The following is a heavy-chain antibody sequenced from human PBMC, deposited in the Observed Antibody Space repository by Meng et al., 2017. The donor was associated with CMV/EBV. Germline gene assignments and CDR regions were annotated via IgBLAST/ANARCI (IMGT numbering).Heavy chain of an antibody. V-gene: IGHV4-34*01. D-gene: IGHD2-2*02. CDR3: ARDPLLSALRYCSSTSCYRTYYYYYYGMDV. CDR1: GGSFSGYY. J-gene: IGHJ6*02. CDR2: INHSGST. Sequence: SETLSLTCAVYGGSFSGYYWSWIRQPPGKGLEWIGEINHSGSTNYNPSLKSRVTISVDTSKNQFSLKLSSVTAADTAVYYCARDPLLSALRYCSSTSCYRTYYYYYYGMDVWGQGTTVTVSS.